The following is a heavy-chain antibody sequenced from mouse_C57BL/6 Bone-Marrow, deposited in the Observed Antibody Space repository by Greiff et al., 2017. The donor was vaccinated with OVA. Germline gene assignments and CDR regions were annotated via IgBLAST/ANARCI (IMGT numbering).Heavy chain of an antibody. CDR1: GFTFSSYA. J-gene: IGHJ4*01. V-gene: IGHV5-4*01. Sequence: EVKLVESGGGLVKPGGSLKLSCAASGFTFSSYAMSWVRQTPEKRLEWVATISDGGSYTYYPDNVKGRFTISRDNAKNNLYLQMSHLKSEDTAMYYCARDEWLLPYYYAMDYWGQGTSVTVSS. D-gene: IGHD2-3*01. CDR2: ISDGGSYT. CDR3: ARDEWLLPYYYAMDY.